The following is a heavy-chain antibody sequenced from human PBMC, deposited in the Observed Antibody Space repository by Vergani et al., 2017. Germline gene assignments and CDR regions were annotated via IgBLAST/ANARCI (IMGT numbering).Heavy chain of an antibody. J-gene: IGHJ5*02. CDR3: AGDRGITIFGVAQPCGWFDP. CDR2: INPNSGGT. D-gene: IGHD3-3*01. V-gene: IGHV1-2*02. CDR1: GYTFTGYY. Sequence: QVQLVQSGAEVKKPGASVKVSCKASGYTFTGYYMHWVRQAPGQGLAWMGWINPNSGGTNYAQKFQGRVTMTRDTSISTAYMGLSRLRSEDTAVYYCAGDRGITIFGVAQPCGWFDPWGQGTLVTVSS.